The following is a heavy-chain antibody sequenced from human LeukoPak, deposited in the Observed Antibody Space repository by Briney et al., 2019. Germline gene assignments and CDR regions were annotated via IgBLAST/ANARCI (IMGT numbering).Heavy chain of an antibody. V-gene: IGHV3-23*01. D-gene: IGHD3-3*01. CDR2: ISGSGGST. CDR1: GFTFSSYA. CDR3: TREDDFWSGSHMDV. J-gene: IGHJ6*03. Sequence: GGSLRLSCAASGFTFSSYAMSWVRQAPGKGLEWVSAISGSGGSTYYADSVKGRFTISRDNSKNTLYLQMNSLRAEDTAVYYCTREDDFWSGSHMDVWGKGTTVTVSS.